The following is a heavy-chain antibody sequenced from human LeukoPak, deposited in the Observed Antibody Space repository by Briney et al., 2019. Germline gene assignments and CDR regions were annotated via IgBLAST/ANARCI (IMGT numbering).Heavy chain of an antibody. CDR1: GFTFSTYA. V-gene: IGHV3-23*01. D-gene: IGHD3-3*01. J-gene: IGHJ4*02. CDR2: ISGSGTKT. CDR3: AKDLYLRDFWGGYFDY. Sequence: GGSLRLSCAASGFTFSTYAMNWVRQAPGKGLEWVSSISGSGTKTYYADSVRGRFTISRDNSKSTTYLQMNSLRAEDTAVFYCAKDLYLRDFWGGYFDYWGQGIPVTVSS.